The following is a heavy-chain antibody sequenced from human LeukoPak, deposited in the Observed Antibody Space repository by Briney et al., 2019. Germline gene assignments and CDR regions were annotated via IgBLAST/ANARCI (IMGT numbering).Heavy chain of an antibody. Sequence: ASVKVSCKASGYTFTGYYMHWVRQAPGQGLEWMGWINPNSGGTSFTQKFQGRVTMTRDTSIRTAYMEVSRLRSGDTAVYYCARGRSIEGSGSLWKYWGQGTLVTVSS. D-gene: IGHD3-10*01. J-gene: IGHJ4*02. CDR1: GYTFTGYY. CDR2: INPNSGGT. V-gene: IGHV1-2*02. CDR3: ARGRSIEGSGSLWKY.